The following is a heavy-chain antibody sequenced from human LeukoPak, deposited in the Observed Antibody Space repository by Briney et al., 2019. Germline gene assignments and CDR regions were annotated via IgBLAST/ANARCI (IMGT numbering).Heavy chain of an antibody. CDR3: ARRLVPAARALDY. J-gene: IGHJ4*02. CDR2: ISSSSSSTI. V-gene: IGHV3-48*01. D-gene: IGHD2-2*01. Sequence: PGGSLRLSCAASGFTFSSYSMNWVRQAPGKGLEWVSYISSSSSSTIYYADSVKGRFTISRDNAKNSLYLQMNSLRAEDTAVYYCARRLVPAARALDYWGQGTLVTVSS. CDR1: GFTFSSYS.